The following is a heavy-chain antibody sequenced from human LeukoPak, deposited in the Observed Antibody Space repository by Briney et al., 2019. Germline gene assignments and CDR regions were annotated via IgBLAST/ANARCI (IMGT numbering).Heavy chain of an antibody. Sequence: GGSLRLSCAASGVTFSSYGMHWVRQAPGKGLEWVAFIRYDGSNKYYADSVKGRFTISRDNSKNTLYLQMNSLRAEDTAVYYCARGTPSSSGWLYYGMDVWGQGTTVTVSS. CDR1: GVTFSSYG. CDR2: IRYDGSNK. CDR3: ARGTPSSSGWLYYGMDV. J-gene: IGHJ6*02. V-gene: IGHV3-30*02. D-gene: IGHD6-19*01.